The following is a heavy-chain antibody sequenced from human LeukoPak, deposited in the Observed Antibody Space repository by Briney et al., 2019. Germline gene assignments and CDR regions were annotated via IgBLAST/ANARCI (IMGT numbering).Heavy chain of an antibody. J-gene: IGHJ4*02. CDR1: GFMFDGSA. D-gene: IGHD2-15*01. Sequence: GGSLRLSCGASGFMFDGSARHWARQAPGKGLEWVSLISGDGVSTFYADSVKGRFTISRDNSKNSLSLQMDSLTTEDTALYYCAKEGYSHTSNYFDNWGQGILVTVSS. CDR3: AKEGYSHTSNYFDN. V-gene: IGHV3-43*02. CDR2: ISGDGVST.